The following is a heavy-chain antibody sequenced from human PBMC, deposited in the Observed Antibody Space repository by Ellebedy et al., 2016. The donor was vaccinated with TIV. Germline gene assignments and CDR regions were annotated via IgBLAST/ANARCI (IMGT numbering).Heavy chain of an antibody. CDR3: ARLSRVYDSSGYNWFDP. D-gene: IGHD3-22*01. V-gene: IGHV1-3*01. CDR2: NNAGNGNT. CDR1: GYTFTTYA. Sequence: AASVKVSCKASGYTFTTYAMHWVRQAPGQRLQWMGWNNAGNGNTKYSQKFQGRVTITRDTSASTAYMELSSLRSEDTAVYYCARLSRVYDSSGYNWFDPWGQGTLVTVSS. J-gene: IGHJ5*02.